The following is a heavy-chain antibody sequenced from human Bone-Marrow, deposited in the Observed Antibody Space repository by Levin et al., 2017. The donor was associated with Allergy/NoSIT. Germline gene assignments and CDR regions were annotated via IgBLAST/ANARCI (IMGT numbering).Heavy chain of an antibody. CDR2: IYYSGST. J-gene: IGHJ5*02. V-gene: IGHV4-61*08. D-gene: IGHD6-13*01. CDR1: GGSVSSGGYY. Sequence: PSETLSLTCAVSGGSVSSGGYYWTWIRQPPGKGLEWIGYIYYSGSTNYNPSLKSRLTISVDTSKNQFSLKLSSVTAADTAVYYCARVLYTSSQYNWFDPWGQGTLVTVSS. CDR3: ARVLYTSSQYNWFDP.